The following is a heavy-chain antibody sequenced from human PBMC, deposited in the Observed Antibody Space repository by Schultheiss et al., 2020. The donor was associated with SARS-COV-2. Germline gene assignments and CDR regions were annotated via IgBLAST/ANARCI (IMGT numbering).Heavy chain of an antibody. CDR2: IYSGGST. Sequence: ETLSLTCAASGFTVSSNYMSWVRQAPGKGLEWVSVIYSGGSTYYADSVKGRFTISRDNSKNTLYLQMNSLRAEDTAVYYCASTKGGGSEVRPRWWYFDYWGQGTLVTVSS. J-gene: IGHJ4*02. V-gene: IGHV3-53*01. CDR3: ASTKGGGSEVRPRWWYFDY. CDR1: GFTVSSNY. D-gene: IGHD2-15*01.